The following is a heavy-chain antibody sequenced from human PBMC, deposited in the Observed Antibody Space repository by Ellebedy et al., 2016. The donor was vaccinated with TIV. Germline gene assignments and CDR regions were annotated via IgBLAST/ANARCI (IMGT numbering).Heavy chain of an antibody. Sequence: GESLKISCAASGFTFSSYSMNWVRQAPGKGLEWVSSISSSSSYIYYADSVKGRFTTSRDNGKNSLYLQMKSLRDEDTAVYFCTLNWNDSPVGGMDVWGQGTTVTVSS. CDR1: GFTFSSYS. CDR3: TLNWNDSPVGGMDV. D-gene: IGHD1-1*01. J-gene: IGHJ6*02. CDR2: ISSSSSYI. V-gene: IGHV3-21*01.